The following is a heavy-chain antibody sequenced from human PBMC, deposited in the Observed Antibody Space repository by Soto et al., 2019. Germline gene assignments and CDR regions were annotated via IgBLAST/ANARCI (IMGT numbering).Heavy chain of an antibody. J-gene: IGHJ4*02. CDR1: GYTFTSYW. CDR3: ARAIVGATRFDY. Sequence: PGESLKISCKGSGYTFTSYWIAWVRQMPGKGLEWMGVIYPGDSDTRYSPSFQGQVTISVDKSKNQFSLKLSSVTAADTAVYYCARAIVGATRFDYWGQGTLVTVSS. V-gene: IGHV5-51*01. D-gene: IGHD1-26*01. CDR2: IYPGDSDT.